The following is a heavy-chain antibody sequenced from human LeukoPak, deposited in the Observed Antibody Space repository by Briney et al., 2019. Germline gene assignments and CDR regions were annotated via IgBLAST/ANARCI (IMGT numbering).Heavy chain of an antibody. Sequence: PGGSLRLSCAASGFTFNRNAISWVRQAPGKGLEWVSTIGGSGDKTFYADSVKGRFTISRDNSKNMLHLQMSSLTGEDTALFFRGRRGDASSGWGDHDYWGQGALVTVSS. D-gene: IGHD6-19*01. CDR3: GRRGDASSGWGDHDY. V-gene: IGHV3-23*01. CDR2: IGGSGDKT. CDR1: GFTFNRNA. J-gene: IGHJ4*02.